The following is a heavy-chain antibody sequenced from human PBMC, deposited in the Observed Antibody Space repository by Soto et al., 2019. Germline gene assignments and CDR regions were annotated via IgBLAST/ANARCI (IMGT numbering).Heavy chain of an antibody. J-gene: IGHJ4*02. D-gene: IGHD2-21*01. CDR1: GGSMGNYF. CDR2: IHYSGTT. V-gene: IGHV4-59*01. Sequence: PSENLSLTCTVSGGSMGNYFWTWIRQPPGKGLEWIGYIHYSGTTSFFPSYNPSLRSRVTISEDTSKNQFSLKLLSVTTADTAVYVCAAGKVSRRTLAPYYLDGWCQGPLVSVP. CDR3: AAGKVSRRTLAPYYLDG.